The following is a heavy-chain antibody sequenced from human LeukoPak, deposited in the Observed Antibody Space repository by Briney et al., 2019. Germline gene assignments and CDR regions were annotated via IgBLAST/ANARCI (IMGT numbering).Heavy chain of an antibody. J-gene: IGHJ3*02. Sequence: ASVKVSCKTSGYAFTGYHMHWARQAPGQGLEWMGWMSYNSGGTNYAQNFQGRVTMTRDTSISTTYMEVITLRSDDTAVYYCTTSTGYSTTWGAFDIWGQGTMVTVSS. CDR1: GYAFTGYH. CDR2: MSYNSGGT. D-gene: IGHD6-13*01. CDR3: TTSTGYSTTWGAFDI. V-gene: IGHV1-2*02.